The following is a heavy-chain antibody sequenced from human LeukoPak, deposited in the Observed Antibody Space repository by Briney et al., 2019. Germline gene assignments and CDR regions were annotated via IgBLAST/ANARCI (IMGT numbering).Heavy chain of an antibody. D-gene: IGHD6-13*01. CDR3: AKDLAGYSSSWYTVDYYYYGMDV. Sequence: GGSLRLSCAASGFTFSSYAMSWVRQAPGKGLEWVSAISGSGGSTYYADSVKGRFTISRDNSKNTLYLQMNSLRAEDTAVYYCAKDLAGYSSSWYTVDYYYYGMDVWGQGTTVTVSS. CDR1: GFTFSSYA. J-gene: IGHJ6*02. CDR2: ISGSGGST. V-gene: IGHV3-23*01.